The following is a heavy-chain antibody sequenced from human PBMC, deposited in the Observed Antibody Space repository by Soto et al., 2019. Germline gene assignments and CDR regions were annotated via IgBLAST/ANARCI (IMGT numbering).Heavy chain of an antibody. CDR2: INHSGST. Sequence: SXTLSLTCAVYGGSLSGYYWSWIRQPPVNGLEWIGEINHSGSTNYNPSLKSRVTISVDTSKNQFSLKLSSVTAADTAVYYCARGRPYYYGSGSYSPNNDYWGQGTLVTVSS. D-gene: IGHD3-10*01. CDR1: GGSLSGYY. J-gene: IGHJ4*02. CDR3: ARGRPYYYGSGSYSPNNDY. V-gene: IGHV4-34*01.